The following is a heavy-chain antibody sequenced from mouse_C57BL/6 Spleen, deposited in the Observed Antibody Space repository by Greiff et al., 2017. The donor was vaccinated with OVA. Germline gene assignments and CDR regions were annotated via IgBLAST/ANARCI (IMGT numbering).Heavy chain of an antibody. V-gene: IGHV2-5*01. Sequence: VQRVESGPGLVQPSQSLSITCTVSGFSLTIYGVHWVRQSPGKGLEWLGVIWRGGSTDYNAAFMSRLSITKDNSKSQVFFKMNSLQADDTAIYYCAKRGGSSPYAMDYWGQGTSVTVSS. CDR2: IWRGGST. D-gene: IGHD1-1*01. CDR1: GFSLTIYG. CDR3: AKRGGSSPYAMDY. J-gene: IGHJ4*01.